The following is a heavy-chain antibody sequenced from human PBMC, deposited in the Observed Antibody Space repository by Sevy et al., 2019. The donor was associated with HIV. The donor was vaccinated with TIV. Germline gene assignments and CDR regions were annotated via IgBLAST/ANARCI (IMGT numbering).Heavy chain of an antibody. CDR2: IYPGDSDT. Sequence: GESLKISCKGSGYSFSSYWIGWVRQMPGKGLEWMGIIYPGDSDTRYSPSFQGQVTISADKSINTAFLQWSSLEASDIAVYYCARPAYSGTYTPVHWGQGTLVTVSS. V-gene: IGHV5-51*01. J-gene: IGHJ4*02. D-gene: IGHD1-26*01. CDR1: GYSFSSYW. CDR3: ARPAYSGTYTPVH.